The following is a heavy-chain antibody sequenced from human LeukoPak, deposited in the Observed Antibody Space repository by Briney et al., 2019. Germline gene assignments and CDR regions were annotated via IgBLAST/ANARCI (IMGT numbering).Heavy chain of an antibody. CDR2: IYYSGST. CDR1: GGSISSYY. D-gene: IGHD4-17*01. V-gene: IGHV4-59*01. J-gene: IGHJ6*02. CDR3: ARGDGSYGDYDIYYYYGMDV. Sequence: SETLSLTCTVSGGSISSYYWSWIRQPPGKGLEWIGYIYYSGSTNYNPSLKSRVTISVDTSKNQFSLKLSSVTAADTAVYYCARGDGSYGDYDIYYYYGMDVWGQGTTVTVSS.